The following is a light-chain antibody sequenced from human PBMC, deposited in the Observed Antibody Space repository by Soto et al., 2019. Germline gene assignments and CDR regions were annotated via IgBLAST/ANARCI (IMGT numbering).Light chain of an antibody. CDR1: QSISSW. J-gene: IGKJ1*01. Sequence: NHITRTPSPQSASVSDRDTLSCRASQSISSWLAWHQQKPGKAPKLLISKASSLESGVPSRFSGSGSGTEFTLTISSLQPDDFATYYCQQYNSRRTFGQGTKV. CDR3: QQYNSRRT. CDR2: KAS. V-gene: IGKV1-5*03.